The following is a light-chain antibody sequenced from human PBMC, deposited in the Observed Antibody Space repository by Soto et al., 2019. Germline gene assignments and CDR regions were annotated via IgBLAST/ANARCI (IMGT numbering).Light chain of an antibody. J-gene: IGKJ2*01. Sequence: EIVMTQSPATLSVSPGERATLSCRASQSVSSNLAWYQQKPGQAPRLLIYGASTRATGIPARFSGSGSGTDSTLTISSLQSEYFAVYYCQQYNNWPYTFGQGTKLEIK. CDR3: QQYNNWPYT. CDR1: QSVSSN. V-gene: IGKV3-15*01. CDR2: GAS.